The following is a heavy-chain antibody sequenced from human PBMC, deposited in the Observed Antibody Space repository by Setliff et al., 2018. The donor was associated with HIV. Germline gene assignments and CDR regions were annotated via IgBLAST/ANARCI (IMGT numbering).Heavy chain of an antibody. CDR1: KGAFTTYR. CDR3: ARGMDYYDTSGYYQYYFDY. Sequence: GASVKVSCKASKGAFTTYRFTWVRQAPGQGLEWMGGIIPIFGTTNYAQKFQGRVTMTRDTSISTAYMELSRLRSDDTAVYYCARGMDYYDTSGYYQYYFDYWGQGTLVTVSS. V-gene: IGHV1-69*05. D-gene: IGHD3-22*01. J-gene: IGHJ4*02. CDR2: IIPIFGTT.